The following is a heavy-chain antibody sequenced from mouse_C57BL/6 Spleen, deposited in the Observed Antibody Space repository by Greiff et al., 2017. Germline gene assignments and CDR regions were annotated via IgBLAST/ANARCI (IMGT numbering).Heavy chain of an antibody. CDR1: GYSFTSYY. Sequence: VQLQQSGPELVKPGASVKISCKASGYSFTSYYIHWVKQRPGQGLEWIGWIYPGSGNTKYNEKFKGKATLTADTSSSTAYMQLSSLTSEDSAVYYCARDTTVSAMDYWGQGTSVTVSS. CDR2: IYPGSGNT. D-gene: IGHD1-1*01. V-gene: IGHV1-66*01. J-gene: IGHJ4*01. CDR3: ARDTTVSAMDY.